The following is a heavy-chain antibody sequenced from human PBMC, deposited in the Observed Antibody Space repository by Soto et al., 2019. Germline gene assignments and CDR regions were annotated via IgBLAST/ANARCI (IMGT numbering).Heavy chain of an antibody. CDR3: ARVGRLNWFDP. J-gene: IGHJ5*02. D-gene: IGHD3-16*01. Sequence: GGSPRLSCAASGFPLSSYSMNWVRQAPGKGLEWVSSISSSSSYIYYADSVKGRFTISRDNAKNSLYLQMNSLRAEDTAVYYCARVGRLNWFDPWGQGTLVTVSS. CDR2: ISSSSSYI. V-gene: IGHV3-21*01. CDR1: GFPLSSYS.